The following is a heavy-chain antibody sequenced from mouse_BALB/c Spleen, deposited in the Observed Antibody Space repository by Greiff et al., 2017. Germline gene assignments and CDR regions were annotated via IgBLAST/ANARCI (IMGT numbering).Heavy chain of an antibody. V-gene: IGHV1-69*02. CDR1: GYTFTSYW. D-gene: IGHD4-1*02. Sequence: QVQLKQPGAELVKPGASVKLSCKASGYTFTSYWMHWVKQRPGQGLEWIGEIDPSDSYTNYNQKFKGKATLTVDKSSSTAYMQLSSLTSEDSAVYYCARPQLGYFDYWGQGTTLTVSS. CDR3: ARPQLGYFDY. CDR2: IDPSDSYT. J-gene: IGHJ2*01.